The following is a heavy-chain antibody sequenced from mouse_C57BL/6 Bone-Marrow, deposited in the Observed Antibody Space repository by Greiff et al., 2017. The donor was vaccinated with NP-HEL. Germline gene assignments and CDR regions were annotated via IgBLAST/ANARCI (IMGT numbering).Heavy chain of an antibody. CDR1: GYTFTDYN. CDR2: INPNNGGT. D-gene: IGHD2-3*01. Sequence: EVQLQQSGPELVKPGASVKIPCKASGYTFTDYNMDWVKQSHGKSLEWIGDINPNNGGTIYNQKFKGKATLTVDKSSSTAYMELRSLTSEDTAVYDCARRYYDGYYHAWFAYWGQGTLVTVSA. J-gene: IGHJ3*01. V-gene: IGHV1-18*01. CDR3: ARRYYDGYYHAWFAY.